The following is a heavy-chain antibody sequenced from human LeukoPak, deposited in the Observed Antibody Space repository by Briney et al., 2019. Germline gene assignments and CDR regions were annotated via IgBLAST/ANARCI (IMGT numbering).Heavy chain of an antibody. V-gene: IGHV3-23*01. CDR1: GFTSSSYG. J-gene: IGHJ4*02. CDR3: ANVYLGYCTNGVCPSYYYFDY. Sequence: GGSLRLSCAASGFTSSSYGMSWVRQAPGKGLEWVSAISGSGGSTYYADSVKGRFTISRDNSKNTLYLQMNSLRAEDTAVYYCANVYLGYCTNGVCPSYYYFDYWGQGTLVTVSS. CDR2: ISGSGGST. D-gene: IGHD2-8*01.